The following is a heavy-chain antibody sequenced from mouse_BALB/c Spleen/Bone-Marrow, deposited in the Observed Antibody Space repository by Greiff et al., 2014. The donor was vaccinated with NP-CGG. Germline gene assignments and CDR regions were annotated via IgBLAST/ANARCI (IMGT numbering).Heavy chain of an antibody. V-gene: IGHV1-54*01. J-gene: IGHJ4*01. CDR1: GYAFTNYL. Sequence: VQLQQSGAELVRPGTSVKVSCKASGYAFTNYLIEWEKQRPGQGLEWIGVINPGSGGTNYNEKFKGKATLTADKSSSTAYMQLSSLTSDDSAVYFCARQLGPPYAMDYWGQGTSVTVSS. D-gene: IGHD3-1*01. CDR2: INPGSGGT. CDR3: ARQLGPPYAMDY.